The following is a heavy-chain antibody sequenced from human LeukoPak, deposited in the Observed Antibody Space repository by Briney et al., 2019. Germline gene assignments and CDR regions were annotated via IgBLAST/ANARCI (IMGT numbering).Heavy chain of an antibody. CDR1: GYTFTGYY. Sequence: ASVKVSCKASGYTFTGYYMHWVRQAPGQGLEWMGWISPNSGGTNYAQEFQGRVTMTRDTSISTAYMELSRLRSDDTAVYYCALQSGGQLLPNNWFDPWGQGTLVTVSS. CDR2: ISPNSGGT. CDR3: ALQSGGQLLPNNWFDP. J-gene: IGHJ5*02. D-gene: IGHD2-15*01. V-gene: IGHV1-2*02.